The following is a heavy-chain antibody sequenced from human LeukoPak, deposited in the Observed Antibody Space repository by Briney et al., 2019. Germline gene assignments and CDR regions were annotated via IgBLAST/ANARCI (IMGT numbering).Heavy chain of an antibody. CDR2: ISAYNGNT. D-gene: IGHD3-10*01. V-gene: IGHV1-18*01. CDR3: ARDPYYYGSGSYAAQAPDY. J-gene: IGHJ4*02. Sequence: ASVKVSCKASGYTFTSYGISWARQAPGQGLEWMGWISAYNGNTNYAQKLQGRVTMTTDTSTSTAYMELRSLRSDDTAVYYCARDPYYYGSGSYAAQAPDYWGQGTLVTVSS. CDR1: GYTFTSYG.